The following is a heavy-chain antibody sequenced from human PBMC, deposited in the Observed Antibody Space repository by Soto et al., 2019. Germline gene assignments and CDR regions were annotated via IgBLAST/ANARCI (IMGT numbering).Heavy chain of an antibody. CDR3: ARYRNPRRISWFDP. Sequence: SETLSLTCAVYGGSFSGYYWSWIRQPPGKGLEWIGEINHSGSTNYNPSLKSRVTISVDTSKNQFSLKLSSVTAADTAVYYCARYRNPRRISWFDPWGQGTLVTVSS. J-gene: IGHJ5*02. CDR2: INHSGST. D-gene: IGHD1-1*01. V-gene: IGHV4-34*01. CDR1: GGSFSGYY.